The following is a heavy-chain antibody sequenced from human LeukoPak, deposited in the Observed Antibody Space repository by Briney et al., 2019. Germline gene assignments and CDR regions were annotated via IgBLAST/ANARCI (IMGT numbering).Heavy chain of an antibody. CDR2: INGDGSSI. CDR1: GFTSNSYW. Sequence: GGSLRLSCAASGFTSNSYWMHWARQAPGKGLVWVARINGDGSSISYADSVKGRFTISRDNAKNTLYLQMNSLRAEDTAVYYCARGLGSGSYYGYWGQGTLVTVSS. J-gene: IGHJ4*02. V-gene: IGHV3-74*01. D-gene: IGHD1-26*01. CDR3: ARGLGSGSYYGY.